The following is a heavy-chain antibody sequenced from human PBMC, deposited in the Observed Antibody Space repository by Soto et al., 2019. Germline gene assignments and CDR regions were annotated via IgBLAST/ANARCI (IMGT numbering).Heavy chain of an antibody. D-gene: IGHD2-15*01. Sequence: EVQLLESGGGLVQPGGSLRLSCAASGFTFSSYAMSWVRQAPGKGLEWVSAISGSGGSTYYADSVKGRFTISRDNSKNTLYLQMNSLRAEDTAVYYCAKSRPDIVVVVAATQGYYYGMDVWGQGTTVTVSS. V-gene: IGHV3-23*01. J-gene: IGHJ6*02. CDR3: AKSRPDIVVVVAATQGYYYGMDV. CDR2: ISGSGGST. CDR1: GFTFSSYA.